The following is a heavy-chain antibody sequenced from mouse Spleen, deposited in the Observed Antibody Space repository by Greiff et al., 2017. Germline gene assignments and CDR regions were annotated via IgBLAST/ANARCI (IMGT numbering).Heavy chain of an antibody. D-gene: IGHD1-1*01. J-gene: IGHJ4*01. Sequence: EVKLVESGGGLVQPKGSLKLSCAASGFSFNTYAMNWVRQAPGKGLEWVARIRSKSNNYATYYADSVKDRFTISRDDSESMLYLQMNNLKTEDTAMYYCVRDYGSAMDYWGQGTSVTVSS. CDR2: IRSKSNNYAT. V-gene: IGHV10-1*01. CDR3: VRDYGSAMDY. CDR1: GFSFNTYA.